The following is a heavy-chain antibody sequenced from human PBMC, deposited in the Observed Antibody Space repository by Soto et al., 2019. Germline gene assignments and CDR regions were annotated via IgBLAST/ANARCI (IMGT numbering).Heavy chain of an antibody. CDR1: GYPVTAYY. Sequence: QLHLVQSGAVVKKPGASVTVSCSASGYPVTAYYMHWVRQAPGRGLEWMGGINPATGAAKYTQTFQGRVTMPRDTSTGTVFMELSGLTSEDTAVFYWARGGGVGVAGSAAFDMWGQGTLVTVSS. D-gene: IGHD3-3*01. J-gene: IGHJ3*02. CDR2: INPATGAA. V-gene: IGHV1-2*02. CDR3: ARGGGVGVAGSAAFDM.